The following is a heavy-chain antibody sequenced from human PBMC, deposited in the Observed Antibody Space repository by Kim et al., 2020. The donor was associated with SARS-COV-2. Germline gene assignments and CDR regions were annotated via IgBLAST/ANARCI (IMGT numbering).Heavy chain of an antibody. CDR2: INHSGST. J-gene: IGHJ4*02. Sequence: SETLSLTCAVYGRSFSGYYWSWTRQPPGKGLEWIGEINHSGSTNYNPSLKSRVTISVDTSKNQFSLKLSSVTSADTAVYYCARGYGDYETNFDYWGQGTLVTVSS. CDR1: GRSFSGYY. CDR3: ARGYGDYETNFDY. D-gene: IGHD4-17*01. V-gene: IGHV4-34*01.